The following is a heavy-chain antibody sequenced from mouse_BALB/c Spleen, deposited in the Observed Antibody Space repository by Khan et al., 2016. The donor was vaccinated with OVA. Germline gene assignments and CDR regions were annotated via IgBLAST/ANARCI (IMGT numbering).Heavy chain of an antibody. CDR3: AREWAAWFPY. V-gene: IGHV1-77*01. CDR2: IYPGSDNT. Sequence: VELVESGAELARPGTSVKLSCKASGNNFTDYYINWMRQRTGQGLEWIGEIYPGSDNTYYNEKFKGKATLTADKSSSTAYMQLSSLTSEDSAVYFCAREWAAWFPYWGQGTLVTVSA. CDR1: GNNFTDYY. J-gene: IGHJ3*01.